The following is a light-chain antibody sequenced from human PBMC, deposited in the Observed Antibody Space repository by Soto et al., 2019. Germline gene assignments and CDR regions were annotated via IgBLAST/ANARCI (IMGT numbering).Light chain of an antibody. Sequence: DIQMTQSPSSLSASVGDRVTITCRASQSISSYLNWYQQKPGKAPNLLIYATSSLESGVPSRFSGSGSGTEFTLTISSLQPDDFATYYCQQYNSYGWTFGQGTKVDIK. CDR3: QQYNSYGWT. V-gene: IGKV1-5*01. CDR2: ATS. CDR1: QSISSY. J-gene: IGKJ1*01.